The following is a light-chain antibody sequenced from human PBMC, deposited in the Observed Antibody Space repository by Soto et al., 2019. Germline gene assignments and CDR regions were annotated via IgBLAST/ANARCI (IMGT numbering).Light chain of an antibody. CDR1: QSVGSK. CDR2: DAF. V-gene: IGKV3-15*01. CDR3: QQYNNWPPLT. J-gene: IGKJ4*01. Sequence: EVVMTQSPATLSVSPGERATLSCRASQSVGSKLAWYQQKPGQAPRLLIFDAFTRATGIPARFSGSGSGTAITLFISSLQSEDFAVYYCQQYNNWPPLTFGGGTKVEI.